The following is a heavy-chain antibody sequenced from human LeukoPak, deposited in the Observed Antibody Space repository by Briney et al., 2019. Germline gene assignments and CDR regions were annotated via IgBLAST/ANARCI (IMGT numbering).Heavy chain of an antibody. CDR2: INPISGGA. CDR3: AREVKSDTAMVTFLGYYYYYYMDV. J-gene: IGHJ6*03. V-gene: IGHV1-2*02. D-gene: IGHD5-18*01. CDR1: GYTFTGYY. Sequence: ASVKVSCKASGYTFTGYYMHWVRQAPGQRLEWMGWINPISGGANYAQKFQGRVTMTRDTSTSTAYMELSRLRSDDTAVYYCAREVKSDTAMVTFLGYYYYYYMDVWGKGTTVTVSS.